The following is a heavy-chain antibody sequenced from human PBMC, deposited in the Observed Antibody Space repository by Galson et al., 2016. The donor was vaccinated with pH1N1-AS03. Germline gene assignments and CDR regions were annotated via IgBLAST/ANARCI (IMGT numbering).Heavy chain of an antibody. CDR2: IFYNGKT. D-gene: IGHD2/OR15-2a*01. CDR1: DGPVRSTSYY. J-gene: IGHJ5*02. V-gene: IGHV4-39*07. CDR3: VGVQYFRLAEYPVFWFDP. Sequence: ETLSLTCNVSDGPVRSTSYYWGWIRQPPGKGLEWIGNIFYNGKTYYSPSLKSRVTISADTSKNQFSLRVSPLTAADTAISYCVGVQYFRLAEYPVFWFDPWGQGTLVAVSS.